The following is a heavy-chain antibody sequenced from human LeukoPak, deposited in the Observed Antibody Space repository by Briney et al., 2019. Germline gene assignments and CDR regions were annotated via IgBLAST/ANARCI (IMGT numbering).Heavy chain of an antibody. CDR1: GFTFSDYW. CDR3: ARDLYGDYSPFDY. D-gene: IGHD4-17*01. Sequence: GGSLRLSCAASGFTFSDYWMSWVRQAPGXGLEWVANIKQDGSEKHYVDSVKGRFTISRDNAKNSLYLQMNSLRAEDTAVYYCARDLYGDYSPFDYWGQGTLVTVSS. V-gene: IGHV3-7*03. CDR2: IKQDGSEK. J-gene: IGHJ4*02.